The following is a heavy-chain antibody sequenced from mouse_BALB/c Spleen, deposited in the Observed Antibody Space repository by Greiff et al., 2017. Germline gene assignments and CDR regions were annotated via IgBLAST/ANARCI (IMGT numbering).Heavy chain of an antibody. CDR1: GYTFSSYW. V-gene: IGHV1-9*01. Sequence: VQLQQSGAELMKPGASVKISCKATGYTFSSYWIEWVKQRPGHGLEWIGEILPGSGSTNYNEKFKGKATFTADTSSNTAYMQLSSLTSEDSAVYYCVRSGNYYAMDYWGQGTSVTVSS. CDR3: VRSGNYYAMDY. CDR2: ILPGSGST. J-gene: IGHJ4*01. D-gene: IGHD2-1*01.